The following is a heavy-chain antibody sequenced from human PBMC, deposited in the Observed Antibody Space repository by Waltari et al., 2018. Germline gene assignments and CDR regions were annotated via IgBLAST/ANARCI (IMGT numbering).Heavy chain of an antibody. J-gene: IGHJ4*02. CDR2: INPRGNVI. Sequence: EVELVESGGGWVRPGGSLRLSCAASGFTVTTYWMHWVRQAPGKGLVWVSRINPRGNVINYADSVKGRFTISRDIAKNTLHLQMSSLRAEDTAIYYCIKDAYGPNDYWGQGALVTVSS. CDR1: GFTVTTYW. D-gene: IGHD3-10*01. CDR3: IKDAYGPNDY. V-gene: IGHV3-74*01.